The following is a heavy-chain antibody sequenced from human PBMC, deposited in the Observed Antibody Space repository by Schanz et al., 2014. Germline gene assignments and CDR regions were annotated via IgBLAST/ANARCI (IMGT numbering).Heavy chain of an antibody. J-gene: IGHJ6*03. Sequence: QVQLVESGGGVVQPGRSLRLSCAASGFTFSRYGMHWVRQAPGKGLEWVALISYDGSSKNHADSVQGRFTISRDNSKNTLYLLLNSLRAEDTAVYYCARVDSGYDSHLYYYYYYMDVWGKGTTVTVSS. CDR2: ISYDGSSK. D-gene: IGHD5-12*01. V-gene: IGHV3-33*01. CDR3: ARVDSGYDSHLYYYYYYMDV. CDR1: GFTFSRYG.